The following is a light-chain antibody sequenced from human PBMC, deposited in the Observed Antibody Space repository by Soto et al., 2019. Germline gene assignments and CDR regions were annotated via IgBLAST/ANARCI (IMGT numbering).Light chain of an antibody. J-gene: IGKJ1*01. V-gene: IGKV1-27*01. Sequence: DIQMTQSPSSLSASVGDRVTVTCRAIQGIRNYLAWYQQKPGKVPKLLIYGATTLQSGVPSRFSGSGSGTDFTLIISSLQPEDAATYYCQKYDSVPLTCGQGTKVEIK. CDR2: GAT. CDR1: QGIRNY. CDR3: QKYDSVPLT.